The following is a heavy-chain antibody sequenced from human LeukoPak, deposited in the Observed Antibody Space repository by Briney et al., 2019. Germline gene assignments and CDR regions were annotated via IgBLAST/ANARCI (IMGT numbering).Heavy chain of an antibody. V-gene: IGHV4-4*02. CDR2: VHLNGAT. D-gene: IGHD1-26*01. CDR3: TRESGAFTPFGF. Sequence: SGTLSLTCAVSGGSITTTNWWSWVRQPPGKGLEWIGEVHLNGATNYNPSLESRFSMSIDKSNNHLSLEVTSVTAADTAMYYCTRESGAFTPFGFWGQGTLVTVSS. J-gene: IGHJ4*02. CDR1: GGSITTTNW.